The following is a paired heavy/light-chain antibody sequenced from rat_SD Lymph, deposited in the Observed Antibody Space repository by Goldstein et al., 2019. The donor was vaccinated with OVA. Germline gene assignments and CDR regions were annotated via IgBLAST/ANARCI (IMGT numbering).Heavy chain of an antibody. D-gene: IGHD1-12*02. CDR3: ASPFDDGTYYPLGY. CDR2: ISYEDTST. Sequence: EVQLVESGGGLVQPGRSLKLSCAASGFTFSDYYMAWVRQAPKKGLEWVASISYEDTSTYYGDSVKGRFTISRDNAKSTLYLQLNSLRSEDTATYFCASPFDDGTYYPLGYWGQGTLVTVSS. J-gene: IGHJ3*01. V-gene: IGHV5-22*01. CDR1: GFTFSDYY.
Light chain of an antibody. Sequence: DIQMTQSPSSMSASLGDRVTITCQASQDIGNYLIWFQQKPGKSPRPMIHYATSLTNGVPSRFSGSRSGSDYSLTIISLESEDMADYHCLQYKKYPYTFGAGTTLELK. V-gene: IGKV14S1*01. CDR1: QDIGNY. CDR3: LQYKKYPYT. J-gene: IGKJ2-3*01. CDR2: YAT.